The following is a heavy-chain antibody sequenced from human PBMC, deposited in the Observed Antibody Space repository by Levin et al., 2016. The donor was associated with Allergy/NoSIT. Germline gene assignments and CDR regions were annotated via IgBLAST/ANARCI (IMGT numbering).Heavy chain of an antibody. CDR3: ARGTYTYRWYRSAPFDY. Sequence: GESLKISCAASGFSFRNYWMSWVRQAPGKGLAWVADMIQDGSEKNYVDSVKGRFTISRDNTKNSLYLQMNSLRAEDTAVYYCARGTYTYRWYRSAPFDYWGQGTLVTVSS. D-gene: IGHD3-16*01. CDR2: MIQDGSEK. CDR1: GFSFRNYW. V-gene: IGHV3-7*03. J-gene: IGHJ4*02.